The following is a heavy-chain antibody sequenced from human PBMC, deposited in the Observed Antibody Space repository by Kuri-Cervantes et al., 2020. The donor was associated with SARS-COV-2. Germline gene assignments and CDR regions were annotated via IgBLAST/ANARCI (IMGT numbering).Heavy chain of an antibody. Sequence: GESLKISCAASGFTFSSYGMHWVRQAPGKGLEWVAVISYDGSNKYYADSVKGRFTISRDNSKNTLYLQMNSLRAEDTAVYYCARGDSSGYPFDYWGQGTLVTVSS. CDR3: ARGDSSGYPFDY. J-gene: IGHJ4*02. CDR2: ISYDGSNK. D-gene: IGHD3-22*01. V-gene: IGHV3-30*03. CDR1: GFTFSSYG.